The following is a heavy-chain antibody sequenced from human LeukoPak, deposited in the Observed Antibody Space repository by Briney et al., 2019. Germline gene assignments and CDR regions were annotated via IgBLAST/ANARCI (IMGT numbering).Heavy chain of an antibody. D-gene: IGHD2-2*01. CDR3: ARHEGDCSSTSCYGYY. CDR1: GYSFTSYW. V-gene: IGHV5-51*01. J-gene: IGHJ4*02. CDR2: IYPGDSDT. Sequence: GESLKISCKGSGYSFTSYWIGWVRQMPGKGLEWMGIIYPGDSDTRYSPSFQGQVTISADKSISTAYLQWSSLKASDTAMYYCARHEGDCSSTSCYGYYWGQGTLVTVSS.